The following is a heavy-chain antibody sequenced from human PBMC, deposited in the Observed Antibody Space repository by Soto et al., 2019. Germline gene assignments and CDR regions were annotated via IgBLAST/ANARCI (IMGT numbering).Heavy chain of an antibody. CDR3: ARDRRTGHYYYYYGMDV. J-gene: IGHJ6*02. V-gene: IGHV3-33*01. Sequence: GRSPRLSCPASGFTFSSYGMHWVRQAPGKGLEWVAVIWYDGSNKYYADSVKGRFTISRDNSKNTLYLQMNSLRAEDTAVYYYARDRRTGHYYYYYGMDVWGQGTTVTVSS. CDR1: GFTFSSYG. CDR2: IWYDGSNK.